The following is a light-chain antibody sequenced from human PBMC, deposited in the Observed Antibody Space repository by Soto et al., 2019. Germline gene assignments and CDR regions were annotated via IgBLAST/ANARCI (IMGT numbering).Light chain of an antibody. J-gene: IGKJ1*01. V-gene: IGKV2-24*01. CDR3: VQFTHFPRT. CDR1: QSLVYSDGNTY. CDR2: QVS. Sequence: DTVMTQTPLSSPVTLGQPASISCRSSQSLVYSDGNTYLSWLQQRPGQPPRLLIYQVSNRFSGVPDRFSASGAGTDFTLKISRVEADDVGVYFCVQFTHFPRTFGQGTKVEI.